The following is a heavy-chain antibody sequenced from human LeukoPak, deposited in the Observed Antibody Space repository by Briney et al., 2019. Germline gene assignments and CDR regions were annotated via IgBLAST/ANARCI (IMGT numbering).Heavy chain of an antibody. CDR1: GGSISSSSYY. V-gene: IGHV4-39*07. J-gene: IGHJ4*02. CDR2: IYYSGST. D-gene: IGHD6-13*01. CDR3: ARDSSGIAAPGTD. Sequence: RTSETLSLTCTVSGGSISSSSYYWGWIRQPPGKGLEWIGSIYYSGSTYYNPSLKSRVTISVDTSKNQFSLKLSSVTAADTAVYYCARDSSGIAAPGTDWGQGTLVTVSS.